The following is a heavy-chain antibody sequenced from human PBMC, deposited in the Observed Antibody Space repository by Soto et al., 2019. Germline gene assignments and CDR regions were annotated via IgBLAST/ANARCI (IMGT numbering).Heavy chain of an antibody. J-gene: IGHJ5*02. CDR3: AKGFYDSSGNHPHRFDP. CDR1: GFTFSSYG. CDR2: INTNGGST. D-gene: IGHD3-22*01. V-gene: IGHV3-23*01. Sequence: GGSLRLSCAASGFTFSSYGMSWVLQAPGKWLEWVSAINTNGGSTFYADSVKVGFTISRDNSKNTLYLQMNSLRAEDTAVYYCAKGFYDSSGNHPHRFDPWGQGTLVTVSS.